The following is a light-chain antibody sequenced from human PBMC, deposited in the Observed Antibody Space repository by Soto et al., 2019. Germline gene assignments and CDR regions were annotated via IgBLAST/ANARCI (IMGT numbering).Light chain of an antibody. Sequence: GDRVTITCRASQSVGKWLAWYQQKPGKAPNLLIYDVSNLESGVPSRFSGSGSGTEFTLTISSLQPDDFATYYCQQYNSYRTFGQGTKVDIK. CDR3: QQYNSYRT. CDR2: DVS. J-gene: IGKJ1*01. CDR1: QSVGKW. V-gene: IGKV1-5*01.